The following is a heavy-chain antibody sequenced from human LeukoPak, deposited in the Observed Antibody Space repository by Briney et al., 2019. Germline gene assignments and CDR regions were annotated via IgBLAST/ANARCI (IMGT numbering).Heavy chain of an antibody. CDR2: IKEDGGEK. CDR1: GFTFRNYW. J-gene: IGHJ6*02. V-gene: IGHV3-7*04. CDR3: ARDGSNWGDYYYYGLDV. D-gene: IGHD6-13*01. Sequence: PGGSLRLSCAASGFTFRNYWMTWVRQAPGKGLEWVANIKEDGGEKYYVDSVKGRFTISRDNAKNSLYLQMNSLRAEDTALYYCARDGSNWGDYYYYGLDVWGRGTTVTVSS.